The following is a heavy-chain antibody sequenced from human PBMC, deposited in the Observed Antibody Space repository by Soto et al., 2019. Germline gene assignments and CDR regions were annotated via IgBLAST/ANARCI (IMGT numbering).Heavy chain of an antibody. J-gene: IGHJ6*02. CDR3: ARDRGGYCSGGSCYHPTLTLEPTYYYGMDV. V-gene: IGHV5-10-1*01. CDR2: IDPSDSYT. D-gene: IGHD2-15*01. Sequence: PGESLKISCKGSGYRFTSYWISWVRQMPGKGLEWMGRIDPSDSYTNYSPSFQGHVTISADKSISTAYLQWSSLKASDTAMYYCARDRGGYCSGGSCYHPTLTLEPTYYYGMDVWGQGTTVTVSS. CDR1: GYRFTSYW.